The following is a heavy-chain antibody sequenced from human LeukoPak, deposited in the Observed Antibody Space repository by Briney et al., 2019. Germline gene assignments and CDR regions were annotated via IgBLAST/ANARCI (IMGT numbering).Heavy chain of an antibody. CDR1: GITFTTYT. CDR3: ARDGHKQYYFDY. CDR2: ISSGSGYI. J-gene: IGHJ4*02. Sequence: GSLRLSCAASGITFTTYTMSWVRQAPGKGLEWVASISSGSGYIYYADSVRGRFSISRDNEKKSLYLQMSSLRAEDTAVYYCARDGHKQYYFDYWGQGTLVTVSS. V-gene: IGHV3-21*01.